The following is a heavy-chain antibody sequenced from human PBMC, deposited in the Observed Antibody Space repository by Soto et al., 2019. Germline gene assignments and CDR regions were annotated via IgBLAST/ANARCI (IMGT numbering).Heavy chain of an antibody. D-gene: IGHD6-19*01. Sequence: QVQLQQWGAGLLKPSETLSLTCAVYGGSFSGYYWSWIRQPPGKGLEWIGEINHSGSTNYNPSLKSRVTISVDTSKNQFSLKLSSVTAADTAVYYCARGLRGGAVVEDYWGQGTLVTVSS. CDR3: ARGLRGGAVVEDY. CDR1: GGSFSGYY. CDR2: INHSGST. V-gene: IGHV4-34*01. J-gene: IGHJ4*02.